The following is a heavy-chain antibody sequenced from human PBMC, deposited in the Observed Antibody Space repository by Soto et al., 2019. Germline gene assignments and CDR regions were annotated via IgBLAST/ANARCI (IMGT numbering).Heavy chain of an antibody. V-gene: IGHV5-51*01. Sequence: PGESLKISCKGSGYSFTSYWIGWVRQMPGKGLEWMGIIYPGDSDTRYSPSFQGQVTISADKSISTAYLQWSSLKASDTAMYYCASRSSSWEGELYGMDVWGQGTTVTVSS. CDR3: ASRSSSWEGELYGMDV. J-gene: IGHJ6*02. D-gene: IGHD6-13*01. CDR1: GYSFTSYW. CDR2: IYPGDSDT.